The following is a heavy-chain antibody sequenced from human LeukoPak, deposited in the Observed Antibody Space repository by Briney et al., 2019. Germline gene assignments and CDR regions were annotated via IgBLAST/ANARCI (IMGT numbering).Heavy chain of an antibody. CDR3: ARARYYYDSSGYYWYLDY. D-gene: IGHD3-22*01. V-gene: IGHV1-18*01. J-gene: IGHJ4*02. CDR2: ISAYNGNT. CDR1: GYTFTSYG. Sequence: ASVKVSCKASGYTFTSYGISWVPQAPGQGLEWMGWISAYNGNTNYAQKLQGRVTMTTDTSTSTAYMELRSLRSDDTAVYYCARARYYYDSSGYYWYLDYWGQGTLVTVSS.